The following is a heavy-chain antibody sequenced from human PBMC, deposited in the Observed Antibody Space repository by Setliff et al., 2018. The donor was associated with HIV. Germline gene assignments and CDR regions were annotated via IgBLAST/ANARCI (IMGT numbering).Heavy chain of an antibody. D-gene: IGHD1-20*01. Sequence: SGPTLVNPPPPLTLTCTLSGFSLNTSGVAVAWIRQPPGKALAWLALIYWDDDKRYNPSLDSRLTITKATSKTHVVLTMTNVDPDDTGTYYCPHRPYNSPNWFDPWGQGTLVTVSS. CDR2: IYWDDDK. J-gene: IGHJ5*02. V-gene: IGHV2-5*02. CDR1: GFSLNTSGVA. CDR3: PHRPYNSPNWFDP.